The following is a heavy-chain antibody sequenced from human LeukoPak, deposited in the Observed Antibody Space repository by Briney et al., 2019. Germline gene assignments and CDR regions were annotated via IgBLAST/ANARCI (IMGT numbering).Heavy chain of an antibody. CDR2: IRYDGSNK. D-gene: IGHD3-16*02. J-gene: IGHJ3*02. Sequence: RPGGSLRLSCAASGFTFSSYGMHWVRQAPGKGLEGVAFIRYDGSNKYYADSVKGRFTISRDNAKNSLYLQMNSLRAEDTAVYYCARDRRYDYVWGSYRNDAFDIWGQGTMVTVSS. V-gene: IGHV3-30*02. CDR3: ARDRRYDYVWGSYRNDAFDI. CDR1: GFTFSSYG.